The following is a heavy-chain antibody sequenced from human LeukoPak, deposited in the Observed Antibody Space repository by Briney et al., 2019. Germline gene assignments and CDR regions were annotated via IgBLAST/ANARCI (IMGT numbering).Heavy chain of an antibody. J-gene: IGHJ4*02. CDR2: IKQDGSEK. CDR1: GFTFSTYW. CDR3: ARDASGDALYFDY. V-gene: IGHV3-7*01. Sequence: GGPLRLSCAASGFTFSTYWMRWLRQAPGKGREWVANIKQDGSEKCYVDSVKGRFTISRDNAKKSLYLQMNSLRAEDTAVYYCARDASGDALYFDYWGQGTLVTVSS. D-gene: IGHD5-12*01.